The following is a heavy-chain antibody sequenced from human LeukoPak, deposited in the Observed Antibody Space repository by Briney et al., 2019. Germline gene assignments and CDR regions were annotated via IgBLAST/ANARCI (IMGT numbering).Heavy chain of an antibody. CDR2: ISSSSSYI. Sequence: GGSLRLSCAASGFTFSSYSMNGVRQAPGKGLEWVSSISSSSSYIYYADSVKGRFTISRDNAKNSLYLQMNSLRAEDTAVYYCARDPGYCSSTSCSGSGMDVWGKGTTVTVSS. CDR1: GFTFSSYS. V-gene: IGHV3-21*01. CDR3: ARDPGYCSSTSCSGSGMDV. J-gene: IGHJ6*04. D-gene: IGHD2-2*01.